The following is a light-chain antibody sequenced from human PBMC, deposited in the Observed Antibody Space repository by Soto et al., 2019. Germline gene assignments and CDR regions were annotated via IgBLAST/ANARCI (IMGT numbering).Light chain of an antibody. CDR3: SSSTTFTTLV. J-gene: IGLJ1*01. V-gene: IGLV2-14*01. Sequence: QSALIQPASVSGSPGQSITISCTGTSTDVGLYNYVSWYQQHPGKAPKLMIFEVSNRPSGVSNRFSGSKSGNRASLTISGLQAEDEADYYCSSSTTFTTLVFGTGTKVTVL. CDR2: EVS. CDR1: STDVGLYNY.